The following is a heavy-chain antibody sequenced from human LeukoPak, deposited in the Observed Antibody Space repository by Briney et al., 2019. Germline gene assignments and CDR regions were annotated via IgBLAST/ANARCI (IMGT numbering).Heavy chain of an antibody. V-gene: IGHV3-53*01. J-gene: IGHJ3*01. CDR3: ARSYYYDSSGNRADAFDF. D-gene: IGHD3-22*01. Sequence: GGSLRLSCAASGFTVSSNYMSWVRQAPGKGLEWVSVIYSGGSTNYADSVKGRFTISRDNSKNTLFLQMNSLRAEDTAIYYCARSYYYDSSGNRADAFDFWGQGTMVTVSS. CDR2: IYSGGST. CDR1: GFTVSSNY.